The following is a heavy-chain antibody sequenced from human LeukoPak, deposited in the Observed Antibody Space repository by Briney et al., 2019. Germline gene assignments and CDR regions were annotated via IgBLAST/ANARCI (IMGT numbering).Heavy chain of an antibody. CDR2: INPNSGGT. CDR3: ARINWNVDNDALDI. Sequence: GASVKVSCKASGYTFTGYYMHWVRQAPGQGLEWMGRINPNSGGTNYAQKFQGRVTMTRDTSISTAYMELSRLRSDDTAVYYCARINWNVDNDALDIWGQGTMVTVSS. J-gene: IGHJ3*02. CDR1: GYTFTGYY. V-gene: IGHV1-2*06. D-gene: IGHD1-1*01.